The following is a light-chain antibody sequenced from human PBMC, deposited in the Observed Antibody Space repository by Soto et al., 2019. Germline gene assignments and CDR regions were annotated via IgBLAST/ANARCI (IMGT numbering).Light chain of an antibody. CDR2: DAS. CDR3: QQRGSWPPLT. CDR1: QTVSNY. V-gene: IGKV3-11*01. Sequence: EIVLTQSPATLSLSPGERATLSCRASQTVSNYLAWYQQKPGQAPRLLIYDASNRAAGIPARFSGSGSGTDFTLTISSLEPEDFAVYYCQQRGSWPPLTFGGGTKVEIK. J-gene: IGKJ4*01.